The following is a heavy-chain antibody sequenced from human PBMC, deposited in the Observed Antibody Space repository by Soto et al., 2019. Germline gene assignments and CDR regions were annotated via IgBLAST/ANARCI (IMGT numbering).Heavy chain of an antibody. Sequence: GGSLRLSCVASGFTFSSYGMHWVRQAPGKGLEWVAVISYDGSNKYYADSVKGRFTISRDNSKNTLYLQMNSLRAEDTAVYYCAKDSIQAAVAMTEFDYWGQGTLVTVSS. J-gene: IGHJ4*02. CDR2: ISYDGSNK. V-gene: IGHV3-30*18. D-gene: IGHD5-12*01. CDR1: GFTFSSYG. CDR3: AKDSIQAAVAMTEFDY.